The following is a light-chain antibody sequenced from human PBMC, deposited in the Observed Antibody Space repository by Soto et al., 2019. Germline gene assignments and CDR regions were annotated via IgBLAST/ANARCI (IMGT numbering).Light chain of an antibody. CDR2: DAS. Sequence: EIVLTQSPATLSLSPGERATLSCRASQSVSSYLAWYQQKPGQAPRLLIYDASNKATGIPARFSGSGSGTDLTLTISRREPEDSAVYYCQQRSNWPPYTFGQGTKLESK. V-gene: IGKV3-11*01. CDR3: QQRSNWPPYT. J-gene: IGKJ2*01. CDR1: QSVSSY.